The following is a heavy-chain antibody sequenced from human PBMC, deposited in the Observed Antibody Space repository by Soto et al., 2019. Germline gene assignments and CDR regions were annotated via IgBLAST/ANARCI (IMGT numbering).Heavy chain of an antibody. CDR1: GGSIRSGDYY. CDR3: ARAPPPSYDDFWSGYYLFDY. CDR2: IYYTGST. Sequence: SETLCLTCTVSGGSIRSGDYYLSWIRQPPGKGLEWIGYIYYTGSTYYNPSLKYRFTISVDTSKNQFSLKLSSVTAADTAVYYCARAPPPSYDDFWSGYYLFDYWGQGTLVTVSS. J-gene: IGHJ4*02. V-gene: IGHV4-30-4*01. D-gene: IGHD3-3*01.